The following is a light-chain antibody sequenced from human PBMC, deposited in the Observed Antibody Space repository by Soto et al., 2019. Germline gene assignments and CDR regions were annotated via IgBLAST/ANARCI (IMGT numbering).Light chain of an antibody. J-gene: IGLJ3*02. V-gene: IGLV1-40*01. Sequence: QSVLTQPPSVSGAPGLKVTISCTRSSSNIGAAYDVHWYQHLPGTAPKLLIYGNNNRPSGVPDRFSGSKSGTSASLAITGLQAEDEADYYCQSYDSSLSGGVFGGGTKLTVL. CDR1: SSNIGAAYD. CDR3: QSYDSSLSGGV. CDR2: GNN.